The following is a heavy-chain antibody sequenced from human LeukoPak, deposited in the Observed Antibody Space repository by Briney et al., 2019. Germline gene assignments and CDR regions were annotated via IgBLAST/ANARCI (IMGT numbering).Heavy chain of an antibody. Sequence: PGGSLRISCTASGFTFGDYAMSWFRQAPGKGLEWVGFIRSKAYGGTTEYAASVKGRFTISRDDSKSIAYLQMNSLKTEDTAVYYCTRDQEGSSWHLDAFDIWGQGTMVTVSS. J-gene: IGHJ3*02. CDR2: IRSKAYGGTT. CDR1: GFTFGDYA. V-gene: IGHV3-49*03. CDR3: TRDQEGSSWHLDAFDI. D-gene: IGHD6-13*01.